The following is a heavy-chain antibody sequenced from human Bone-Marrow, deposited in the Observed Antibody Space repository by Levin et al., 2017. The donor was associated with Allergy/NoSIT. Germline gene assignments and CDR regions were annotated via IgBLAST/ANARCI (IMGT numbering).Heavy chain of an antibody. Sequence: AGESLKISCAASGFTFSDYFMSWIRQAPGKGLEWVSYISSNPNRLYYADSVKGRFTISRDNAKNSLYLQMNSLRVDDTAVYYCVGGPNGDYLWGQGTLVTVSS. V-gene: IGHV3-11*04. CDR3: VGGPNGDYL. CDR1: GFTFSDYF. CDR2: ISSNPNRL. D-gene: IGHD4-17*01. J-gene: IGHJ5*02.